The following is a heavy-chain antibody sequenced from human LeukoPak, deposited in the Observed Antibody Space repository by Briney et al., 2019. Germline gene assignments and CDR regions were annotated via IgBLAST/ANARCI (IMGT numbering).Heavy chain of an antibody. J-gene: IGHJ5*02. CDR2: ISTYNGNT. CDR1: GYTFISYG. Sequence: ASVKVSCKASGYTFISYGISWVRQAPGQGLEWMGWISTYNGNTNYAQKFQGRVTMTTDTSTSTASMELRSLRSDDTAVYYCARDPDISTNWFDPWGQGTLVTVSS. D-gene: IGHD3-9*01. CDR3: ARDPDISTNWFDP. V-gene: IGHV1-18*01.